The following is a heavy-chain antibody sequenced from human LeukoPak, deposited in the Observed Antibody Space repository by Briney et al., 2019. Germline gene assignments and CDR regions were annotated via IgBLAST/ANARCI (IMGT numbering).Heavy chain of an antibody. V-gene: IGHV3-43*02. D-gene: IGHD3-3*01. Sequence: GGSLRLSCAASGFTFNRYAMHWVRQAPGKGLEWVGLISGDGITTYYLDSVKGRFTISRDNSKNTLYLQMNSLRAGDTAVYYCARDLLEWYFDYWGQGTLVTVSS. CDR3: ARDLLEWYFDY. J-gene: IGHJ4*02. CDR1: GFTFNRYA. CDR2: ISGDGITT.